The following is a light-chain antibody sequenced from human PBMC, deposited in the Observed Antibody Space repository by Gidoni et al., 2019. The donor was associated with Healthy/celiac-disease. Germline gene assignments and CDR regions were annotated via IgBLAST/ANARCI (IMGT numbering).Light chain of an antibody. V-gene: IGKV1-39*01. CDR1: QSISTY. CDR3: QQTSGSPPVLA. CDR2: AAS. Sequence: DIQRNQSPSSLSASVGDRVTITCRASQSISTYLNWYQQKPRQAPKLLIYAASTLQRGVPSRFSGSGSGTDFALTIRSLQREDFAPYSCQQTSGSPPVLAFGGGTKVEI. J-gene: IGKJ4*01.